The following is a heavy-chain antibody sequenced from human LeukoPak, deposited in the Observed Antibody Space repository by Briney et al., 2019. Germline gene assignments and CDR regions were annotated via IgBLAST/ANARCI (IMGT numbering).Heavy chain of an antibody. CDR1: GFTVSSDY. D-gene: IGHD5-24*01. CDR2: FSGSGGRT. V-gene: IGHV3-23*01. J-gene: IGHJ4*02. Sequence: PGGSLRLSCAASGFTVSSDYMSWVRQAPGKGLEWVSGFSGSGGRTYYADSVKGRFTISRDNSKNTLYLQMNSLRAEDTAVYYCAKGETAGGGNDYWGQGTLVTVSS. CDR3: AKGETAGGGNDY.